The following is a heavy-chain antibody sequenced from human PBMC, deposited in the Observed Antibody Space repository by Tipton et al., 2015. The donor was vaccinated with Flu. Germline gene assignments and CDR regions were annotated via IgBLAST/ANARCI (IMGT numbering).Heavy chain of an antibody. J-gene: IGHJ3*02. V-gene: IGHV4-34*01. CDR1: GGSFSGYY. Sequence: TLSLTCAVYGGSFSGYYWSWIRQPPGKGLEWIGEINHSGSTNYNPSLKSRVTISVDTSKNQFSLKLSSVTAADTAVYYCARLGRMADAFDIWGQGTMVTVSS. D-gene: IGHD2-8*01. CDR2: INHSGST. CDR3: ARLGRMADAFDI.